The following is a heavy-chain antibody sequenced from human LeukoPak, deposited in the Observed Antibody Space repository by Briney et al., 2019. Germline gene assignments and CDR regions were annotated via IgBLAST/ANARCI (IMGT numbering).Heavy chain of an antibody. D-gene: IGHD3-10*01. CDR1: GFTFEDYA. CDR2: ISWNRGFI. CDR3: AKGHIGSGSYYYFDY. Sequence: GGSLRLSCVASGFTFEDYAMHWVRQVPGRGLEWVSGISWNRGFIGYADSVKGRFIISRDNAKKSLYLQMDSLRTEDTAFYYCAKGHIGSGSYYYFDYWGQGTLVTVSS. J-gene: IGHJ4*02. V-gene: IGHV3-9*01.